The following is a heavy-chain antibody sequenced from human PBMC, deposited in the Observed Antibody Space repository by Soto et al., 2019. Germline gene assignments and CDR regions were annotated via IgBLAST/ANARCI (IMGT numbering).Heavy chain of an antibody. J-gene: IGHJ5*02. D-gene: IGHD4-17*01. Sequence: PGGSLRLSFTASGFTFGDYAMSWFRQAPGKGLEWVGFIRSKAYGGTTEYAATVKGRFTISRDDSKSIAYLQMNSLKTEDTAVYYCTREIRLDDYGDYHNWFDPWGQGTLVTVSS. V-gene: IGHV3-49*03. CDR3: TREIRLDDYGDYHNWFDP. CDR2: IRSKAYGGTT. CDR1: GFTFGDYA.